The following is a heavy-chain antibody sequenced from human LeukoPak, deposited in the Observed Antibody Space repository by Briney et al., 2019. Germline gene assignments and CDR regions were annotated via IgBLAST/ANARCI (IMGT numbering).Heavy chain of an antibody. Sequence: GGSLRLSCAASGFTFSSYGMHWVRQAPGKGLEWVAVIWYGGSNKYYADSVKGRFTISRDNSKNTLYLQMNSLRAEDTALYHCARARDYYDSSGYPYYFDYWGQGTLVTVSS. V-gene: IGHV3-33*08. CDR3: ARARDYYDSSGYPYYFDY. CDR2: IWYGGSNK. CDR1: GFTFSSYG. J-gene: IGHJ4*02. D-gene: IGHD3-22*01.